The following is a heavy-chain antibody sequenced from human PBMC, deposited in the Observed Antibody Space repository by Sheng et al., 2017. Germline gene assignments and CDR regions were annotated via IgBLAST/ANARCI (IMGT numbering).Heavy chain of an antibody. CDR1: GGSFSGFY. CDR2: ILHSGNT. CDR3: ARGLGGLRLGELSFAPQYYYHMDV. D-gene: IGHD3-16*02. J-gene: IGHJ6*03. Sequence: ETLSLTCAVYGGSFSGFYWSWIRQPPGKGLEWIGEILHSGNTNYTPSLKVEVSISADMSKNQVSLKLSSVTAADTAVYYCARGLGGLRLGELSFAPQYYYHMDVWGKGTTVTVSS. V-gene: IGHV4-34*01.